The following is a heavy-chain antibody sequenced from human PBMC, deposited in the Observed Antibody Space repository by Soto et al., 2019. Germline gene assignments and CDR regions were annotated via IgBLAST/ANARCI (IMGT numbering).Heavy chain of an antibody. V-gene: IGHV1-18*01. Sequence: QVQLVQSGAEVKKPGASVKVSCKASGYSFTSYGITWVRQAPGQGLEWMGWISAYNGNRKYAQKFQGRVTMTTDTSTITAYMELRSLRSDDTAVYYCARDLGGVPDYWGQGTLVTVSS. CDR1: GYSFTSYG. J-gene: IGHJ4*02. CDR2: ISAYNGNR. D-gene: IGHD3-10*01. CDR3: ARDLGGVPDY.